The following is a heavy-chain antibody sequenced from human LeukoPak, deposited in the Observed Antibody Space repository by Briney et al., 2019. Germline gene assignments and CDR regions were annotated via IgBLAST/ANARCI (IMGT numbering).Heavy chain of an antibody. CDR2: IYYSGST. CDR3: ARGLRYYPRGIPTNA. Sequence: SETLSLTCTVSGGSISSSSYYWGWIRQPPGKGLEWIGSIYYSGSTYYNPSLKSRVTISVDTSKNQFSLKLSSVTAADTAVYYCARGLRYYPRGIPTNAWGQGTLVTVSS. V-gene: IGHV4-39*07. CDR1: GGSISSSSYY. D-gene: IGHD3-10*01. J-gene: IGHJ5*02.